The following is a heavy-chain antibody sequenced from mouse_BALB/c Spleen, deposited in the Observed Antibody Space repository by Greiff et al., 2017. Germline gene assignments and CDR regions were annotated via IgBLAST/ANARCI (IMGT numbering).Heavy chain of an antibody. CDR3: TREDGYDGFAY. V-gene: IGHV1S81*02. J-gene: IGHJ3*01. CDR2: INPSNGGT. Sequence: VQLQQSGAELVKPGASVKLSCKASGYTFTSYYMYWVKQRPGQGLEWIGEINPSNGGTNFNEKFKSKATLTVDNSSSTAYMQLSSLTSEDSAVYYCTREDGYDGFAYWGQGTLVTVSA. CDR1: GYTFTSYY. D-gene: IGHD2-2*01.